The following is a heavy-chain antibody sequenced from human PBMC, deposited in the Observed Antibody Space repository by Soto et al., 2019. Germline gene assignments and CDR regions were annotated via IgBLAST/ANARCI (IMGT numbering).Heavy chain of an antibody. CDR1: GYTFTSYY. D-gene: IGHD6-6*01. V-gene: IGHV1-46*03. CDR2: INPSGGST. J-gene: IGHJ6*02. Sequence: GASVKVSCKASGYTFTSYYMHWVRQAPGQGLEWMGIINPSGGSTSYAQKFQGRVTMTRDTSTSTVYMELSSLRSEDTAVYYCARISAARLNYYYGMDVWGQGTTVTVSS. CDR3: ARISAARLNYYYGMDV.